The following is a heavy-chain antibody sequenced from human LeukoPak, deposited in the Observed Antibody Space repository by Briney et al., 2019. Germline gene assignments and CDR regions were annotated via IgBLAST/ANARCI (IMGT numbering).Heavy chain of an antibody. V-gene: IGHV4-59*08. CDR2: IYYSGST. D-gene: IGHD5-24*01. J-gene: IGHJ6*02. CDR3: ARRVEMATLKGYYGMDV. Sequence: SETLSLTCTVSGGSISSYYWSWIRQPPGKGLEWIGYIYYSGSTNYNPSLKSRVTISVDTSKNQFSLKLSSVTAADTAVYYCARRVEMATLKGYYGMDVWGQGTTVTVSS. CDR1: GGSISSYY.